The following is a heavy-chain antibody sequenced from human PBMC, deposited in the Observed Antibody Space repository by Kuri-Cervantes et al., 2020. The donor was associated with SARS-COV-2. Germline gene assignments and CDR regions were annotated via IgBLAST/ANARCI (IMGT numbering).Heavy chain of an antibody. CDR3: AKDRGYYGSGSFLLQMGYYFDY. V-gene: IGHV3-9*01. CDR2: ISWNSGSI. Sequence: GGSLRLSCAASGFTFDDYAMHWVRQAPGKGLEWVSVISWNSGSIGYADSVKGRFTISRDNAKNSMYLQMNSLRAEDTALYYCAKDRGYYGSGSFLLQMGYYFDYWGQGTLVTVSS. CDR1: GFTFDDYA. J-gene: IGHJ4*02. D-gene: IGHD3-10*01.